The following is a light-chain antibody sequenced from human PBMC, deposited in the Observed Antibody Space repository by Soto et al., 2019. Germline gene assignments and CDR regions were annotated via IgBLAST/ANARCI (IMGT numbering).Light chain of an antibody. CDR2: GAS. V-gene: IGKV3-20*01. CDR1: QSVSSSY. Sequence: EIVLTQSPGTLSLSPGERATLSCRASQSVSSSYLAWYQQKPGQAPRLLIYGASSRATGIPDRFSGSGSGTDFTLTISRLEPEDFAVYYCQHYGSVPQTTFGQGTKVEIK. J-gene: IGKJ1*01. CDR3: QHYGSVPQTT.